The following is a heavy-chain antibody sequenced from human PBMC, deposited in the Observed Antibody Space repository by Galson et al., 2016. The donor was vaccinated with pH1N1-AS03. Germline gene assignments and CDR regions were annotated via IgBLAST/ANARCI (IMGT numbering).Heavy chain of an antibody. Sequence: SLRLSCAASGFTFNHYSMNWVRQAPGKGLEWVSYISSDSTTIYYADSVKGRFTISRDNAKNSLYLQMNSLTAEDTAIYYCAKEGGRGSPSIDWFDLWGQGTRVTVSS. CDR2: ISSDSTTI. CDR3: AKEGGRGSPSIDWFDL. V-gene: IGHV3-48*04. CDR1: GFTFNHYS. J-gene: IGHJ5*02. D-gene: IGHD2-15*01.